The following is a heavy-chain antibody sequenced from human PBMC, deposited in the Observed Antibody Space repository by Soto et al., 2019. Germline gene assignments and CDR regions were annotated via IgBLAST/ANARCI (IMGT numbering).Heavy chain of an antibody. CDR1: GFTFTSAA. J-gene: IGHJ4*02. CDR3: AADLAYGSGRRNTDY. D-gene: IGHD3-10*01. CDR2: IVVGSGNT. V-gene: IGHV1-58*02. Sequence: ASVKVSCKASGFTFTSAAMQWVRQARGQRLEWIGWIVVGSGNTNYAQKFQERVTITRDMSTSTAYMELSSLRSEDTAVYYCAADLAYGSGRRNTDYWGQGTLVTVSS.